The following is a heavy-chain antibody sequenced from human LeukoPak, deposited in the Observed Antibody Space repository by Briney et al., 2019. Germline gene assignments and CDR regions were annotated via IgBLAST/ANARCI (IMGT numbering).Heavy chain of an antibody. CDR3: ARDESEYFDWLLTIHPSDY. J-gene: IGHJ4*02. CDR1: GFTVSSNY. Sequence: PGGSLRLSCAASGFTVSSNYMSWVRQAPGKGLEWVTFILYDGSNKYYADSVKGRFTISRDNSKNTLYLQMNSLRAEDTAVYYCARDESEYFDWLLTIHPSDYWGQGTLVTVSS. CDR2: ILYDGSNK. V-gene: IGHV3-30*02. D-gene: IGHD3-9*01.